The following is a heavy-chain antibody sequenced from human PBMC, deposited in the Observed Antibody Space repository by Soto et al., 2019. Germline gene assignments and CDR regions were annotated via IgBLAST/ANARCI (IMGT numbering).Heavy chain of an antibody. Sequence: GESLKISCQGSGYTFTDYWIGWVRQKPGKGLELMGIIYPADSDTKYSPSFEGQVTISADKSSSTAYLQWSSLKASDTAMYYCARLGLDYSTSSHDDFHIWGQGIMVTVSS. CDR1: GYTFTDYW. CDR2: IYPADSDT. V-gene: IGHV5-51*01. J-gene: IGHJ3*02. D-gene: IGHD6-6*01. CDR3: ARLGLDYSTSSHDDFHI.